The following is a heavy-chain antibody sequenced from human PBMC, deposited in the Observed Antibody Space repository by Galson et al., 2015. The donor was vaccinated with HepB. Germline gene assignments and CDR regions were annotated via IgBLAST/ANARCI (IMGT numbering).Heavy chain of an antibody. Sequence: SLRLSCAASGFRFRSFAMNWIRQIPGKGLEWISAITGSGDDTYYADSVKGRFTISRDNSNDTLYLHMHSLRGEDTAIYYCAKDRYSTAWYPWFDPWGQGTLVIVS. V-gene: IGHV3-23*01. CDR1: GFRFRSFA. CDR3: AKDRYSTAWYPWFDP. J-gene: IGHJ5*02. CDR2: ITGSGDDT. D-gene: IGHD4-11*01.